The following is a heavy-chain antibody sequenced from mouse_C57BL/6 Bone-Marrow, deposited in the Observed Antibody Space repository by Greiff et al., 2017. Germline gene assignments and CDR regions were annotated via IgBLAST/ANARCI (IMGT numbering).Heavy chain of an antibody. V-gene: IGHV1-81*01. CDR1: GYTFTSYG. CDR3: ARRYGRSKSAMDY. CDR2: IYPRSGNT. J-gene: IGHJ4*01. D-gene: IGHD1-1*01. Sequence: LEESGAELARPGASVKLSCKASGYTFTSYGISWVKQRTGQGLEWIGEIYPRSGNTDYNEKFKGKATLTADKSSSTAYLGLRSLTSEDSAVYFCARRYGRSKSAMDYWGQGTSVTVSS.